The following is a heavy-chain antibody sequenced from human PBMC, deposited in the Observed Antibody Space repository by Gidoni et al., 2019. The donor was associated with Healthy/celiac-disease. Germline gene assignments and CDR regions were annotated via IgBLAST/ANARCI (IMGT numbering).Heavy chain of an antibody. CDR2: IIPILGIA. CDR1: GGTFSSYT. D-gene: IGHD1-1*01. Sequence: QVQLVQSGAEVKKPGSSVKVSCKASGGTFSSYTISWVRQAPGQGLEWMGRIIPILGIANYAQKFQGRVTITADKSTSTAYMELSSLRSEDTAVYYCARDVTGTTAVGPNVLRQYWGQGTLVTVSS. V-gene: IGHV1-69*08. J-gene: IGHJ4*02. CDR3: ARDVTGTTAVGPNVLRQY.